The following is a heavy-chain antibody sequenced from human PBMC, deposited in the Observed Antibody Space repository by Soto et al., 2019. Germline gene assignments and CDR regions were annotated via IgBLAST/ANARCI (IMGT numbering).Heavy chain of an antibody. J-gene: IGHJ4*02. V-gene: IGHV4-31*03. CDR3: ARSDSSGYYQYYFDY. CDR2: IYYSGST. CDR1: GGSISSGGYY. Sequence: SETLSLTCTVSGGSISSGGYYWSWIRQHPGKGLEWIGYIYYSGSTYYKPSLKSRVTISVDTSKNQFSLKLSSVTAADTAVYYCARSDSSGYYQYYFDYWGQGTLVTVS. D-gene: IGHD3-22*01.